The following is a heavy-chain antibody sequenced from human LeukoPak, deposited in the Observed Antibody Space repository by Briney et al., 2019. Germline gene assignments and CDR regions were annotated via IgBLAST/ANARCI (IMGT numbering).Heavy chain of an antibody. CDR2: IHYSGSS. CDR3: ARGAAATY. V-gene: IGHV4-59*01. D-gene: IGHD6-13*01. Sequence: PSETLSLTCAVSGGSISTYYWSWIRQPPGKGLEWIGYIHYSGSSNYNPSLKSRVTISLDTSKNQFSLKLSSVTAADTAVYYCARGAAATYWGQGTLVTASS. CDR1: GGSISTYY. J-gene: IGHJ4*02.